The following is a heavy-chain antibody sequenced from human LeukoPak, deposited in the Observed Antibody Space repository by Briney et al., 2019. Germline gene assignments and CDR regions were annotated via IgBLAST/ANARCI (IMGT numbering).Heavy chain of an antibody. Sequence: SETLSLTCTVSGGSISSGGYYWSWIRQHPGKGLEWIGYIYCSGSTYYNPSLKSRVTISVDTSKNQFSLKLSSVTAADTAVYYCARDVGLGTYFDYWGQGTLVTVSS. D-gene: IGHD7-27*01. CDR2: IYCSGST. V-gene: IGHV4-31*03. CDR1: GGSISSGGYY. CDR3: ARDVGLGTYFDY. J-gene: IGHJ4*02.